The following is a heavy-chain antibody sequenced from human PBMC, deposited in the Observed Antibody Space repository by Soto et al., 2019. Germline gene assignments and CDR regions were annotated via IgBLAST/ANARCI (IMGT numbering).Heavy chain of an antibody. CDR2: ISWNSGSI. Sequence: EVQLVESGGGLVQPGRSLRLSCAASGFIFDDYAMHWVRQAPGKGLEWVSGISWNSGSIGYADSVKGRFTISRDNAKNSLYLQMNSLRAEDTALYYCAKDIYYGSGGGFDYWGQGTLVTVSS. J-gene: IGHJ4*02. D-gene: IGHD3-10*01. CDR1: GFIFDDYA. V-gene: IGHV3-9*01. CDR3: AKDIYYGSGGGFDY.